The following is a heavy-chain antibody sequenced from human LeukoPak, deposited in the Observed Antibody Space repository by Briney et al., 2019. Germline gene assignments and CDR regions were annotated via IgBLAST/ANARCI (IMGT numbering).Heavy chain of an antibody. J-gene: IGHJ6*02. Sequence: GASVKVSCKASRYTFTSYDINWVRQATGQGLEWMGWINTNTGNPTYAQGFTGRFVFSLDTSVSTAYLQISSLKAEDTAVYYCATPRGRDCSSTSCYRAYYYYGMDVWGQGTTVTVSS. CDR3: ATPRGRDCSSTSCYRAYYYYGMDV. V-gene: IGHV7-4-1*02. CDR2: INTNTGNP. CDR1: RYTFTSYD. D-gene: IGHD2-2*01.